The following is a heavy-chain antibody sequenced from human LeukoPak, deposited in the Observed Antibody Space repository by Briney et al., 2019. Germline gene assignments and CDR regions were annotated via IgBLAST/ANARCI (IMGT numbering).Heavy chain of an antibody. J-gene: IGHJ6*02. Sequence: PSETLSLTCTVSGGSISSYYWSWIRQPPGKGLEWIGYIYYSGSTNYNPSLKSRVTISVDTSKNQFSLKLSSVTAADTAVYYCASHSSSWYKPYYYYGMGVWGQGTTVTVSS. CDR3: ASHSSSWYKPYYYYGMGV. V-gene: IGHV4-59*01. CDR1: GGSISSYY. D-gene: IGHD6-13*01. CDR2: IYYSGST.